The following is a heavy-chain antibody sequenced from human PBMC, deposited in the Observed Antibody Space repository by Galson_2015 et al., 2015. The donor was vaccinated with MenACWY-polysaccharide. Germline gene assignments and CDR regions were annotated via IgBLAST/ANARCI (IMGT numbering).Heavy chain of an antibody. D-gene: IGHD1-26*01. J-gene: IGHJ4*02. V-gene: IGHV4-38-2*01. CDR1: DYSIRSGYF. CDR2: IFHSGTT. CDR3: ARVEKYSGSFYILY. Sequence: QVQLQASGPGLVKPSETLSLTCAVSDYSIRSGYFWGWIRQPPGKGLEWIASIFHSGTTYYNPSLKSRVTISVDTSKNQFSLKLTSVTAADTAVYYCARVEKYSGSFYILYWGQGTLVTVSS.